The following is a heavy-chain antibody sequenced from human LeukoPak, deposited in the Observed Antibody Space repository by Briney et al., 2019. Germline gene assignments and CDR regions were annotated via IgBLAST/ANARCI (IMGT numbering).Heavy chain of an antibody. D-gene: IGHD1-26*01. V-gene: IGHV3-30*02. CDR3: AKDLHKSGSYAPGGY. CDR2: IRYDGSNK. CDR1: GFTFSSYG. J-gene: IGHJ4*02. Sequence: QPGGSLRLSCAASGFTFSSYGMHWVRQAPGKGLEWVAFIRYDGSNKYYADSVKGRFTISRDNSKNTLYLQMNSLRAEDTAVYYCAKDLHKSGSYAPGGYWGQGTLVTVSS.